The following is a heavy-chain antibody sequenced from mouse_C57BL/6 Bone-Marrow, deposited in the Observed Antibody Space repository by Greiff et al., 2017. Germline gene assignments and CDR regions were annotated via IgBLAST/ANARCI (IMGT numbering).Heavy chain of an antibody. Sequence: ESGPGLVKPSQSLSLTCSVTGYSITSGYYWNWIRQFPGNKLEWMGYISYDGSNNYNPSLKNRISITRDTSTNKFFLKLNSVTTEDTATYYCARDSSSYGFAYGGQGTRVTVSA. D-gene: IGHD3-2*02. J-gene: IGHJ3*01. CDR3: ARDSSSYGFAY. CDR2: ISYDGSN. CDR1: GYSITSGYY. V-gene: IGHV3-6*01.